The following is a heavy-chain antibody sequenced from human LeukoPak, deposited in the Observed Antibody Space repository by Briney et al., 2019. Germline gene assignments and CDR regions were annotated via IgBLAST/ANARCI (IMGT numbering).Heavy chain of an antibody. J-gene: IGHJ4*02. CDR3: ARHFAYSSSSYFDY. CDR1: GGSVSNYY. CDR2: VYYTGST. D-gene: IGHD6-6*01. V-gene: IGHV4-59*08. Sequence: SETLSLTCSVPGGSVSNYYWSWIRQPPGKGLEWIGYVYYTGSTNYNPSLKSRVTMFEDKSKNQFSLGLYSVTVADTAVYYCARHFAYSSSSYFDYWGQGSLVTVSS.